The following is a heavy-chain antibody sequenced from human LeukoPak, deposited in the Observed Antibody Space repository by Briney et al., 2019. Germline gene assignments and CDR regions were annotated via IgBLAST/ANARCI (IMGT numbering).Heavy chain of an antibody. V-gene: IGHV4-34*01. CDR3: AREGDYYDSRPDAFDI. J-gene: IGHJ3*02. CDR1: GGSFSGYY. D-gene: IGHD3-22*01. Sequence: PSETLSLTCAVYGGSFSGYYWSWIRQPPGKGLEWIGEINHSGSTNYNPSLKSRVTISVDTSKNQFSLKLSSVTAADTAVYYCAREGDYYDSRPDAFDIWGQGTMVTVSS. CDR2: INHSGST.